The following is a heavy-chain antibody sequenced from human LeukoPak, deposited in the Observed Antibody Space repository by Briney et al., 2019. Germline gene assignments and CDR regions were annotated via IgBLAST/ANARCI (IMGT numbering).Heavy chain of an antibody. V-gene: IGHV1-2*02. J-gene: IGHJ4*02. CDR3: ARDQNYLDSTAYYGMDC. CDR2: INTNSGAT. D-gene: IGHD3-22*01. Sequence: ASVKVSCKASGSSFSGYYIHWVRQAPGQGLEWMGWINTNSGATNYAQNFQGTVTFTRDTSTTTAYMQLSRLRSDDTAVYYCARDQNYLDSTAYYGMDCWGQGTLVTVSS. CDR1: GSSFSGYY.